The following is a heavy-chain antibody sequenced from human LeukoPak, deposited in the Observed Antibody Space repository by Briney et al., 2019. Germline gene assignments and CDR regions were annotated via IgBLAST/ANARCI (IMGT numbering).Heavy chain of an antibody. CDR2: IYTSGST. J-gene: IGHJ4*02. D-gene: IGHD1-26*01. CDR3: ARERVGGTIDRGFDY. CDR1: GASISSSKYY. Sequence: SETLSHTCTVSGASISSSKYYWNWIRQPAGKGLEWIGRIYTSGSTEYNPSLKSRVTVSVDTSKNQFSLKLTSVTAADTAVYFCARERVGGTIDRGFDYWGQGTLVTVSS. V-gene: IGHV4-61*02.